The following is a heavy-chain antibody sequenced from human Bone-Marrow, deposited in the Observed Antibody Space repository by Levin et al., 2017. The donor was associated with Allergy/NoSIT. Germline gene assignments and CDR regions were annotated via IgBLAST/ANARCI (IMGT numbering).Heavy chain of an antibody. Sequence: PGGSLRLSCAASGFTFSSYAMSWVRQAPGKGLEFVSSIGGSGDITYYADSVKGRFTISRDKSKNTLYLQMNSLRADDTAVYYCAGDTSGYFYQAPYYFDYWGQGTLVTVSS. V-gene: IGHV3-23*01. J-gene: IGHJ4*02. CDR2: IGGSGDIT. D-gene: IGHD3-22*01. CDR1: GFTFSSYA. CDR3: AGDTSGYFYQAPYYFDY.